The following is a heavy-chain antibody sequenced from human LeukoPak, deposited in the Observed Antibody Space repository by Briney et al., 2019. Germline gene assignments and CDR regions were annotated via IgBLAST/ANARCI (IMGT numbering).Heavy chain of an antibody. CDR2: INPSGGST. CDR3: ARTLSRWDPFDY. V-gene: IGHV1-46*01. CDR1: GYTFTSYY. D-gene: IGHD1-26*01. J-gene: IGHJ4*02. Sequence: VASVKVSCKASGYTFTSYYMHWVRQAPGQGLEWMGIINPSGGSTSYAQKFQGRVTMTRDMSTSTVYMELSSLRSEDTAVYYCARTLSRWDPFDYWGQGTLVTVSS.